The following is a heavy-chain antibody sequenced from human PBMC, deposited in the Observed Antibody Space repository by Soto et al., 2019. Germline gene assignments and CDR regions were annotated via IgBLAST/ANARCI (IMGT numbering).Heavy chain of an antibody. CDR2: INAGNGNT. D-gene: IGHD3-10*01. J-gene: IGHJ6*02. V-gene: IGHV1-3*01. Sequence: ASVKVSCKASGYNFNTNAIHWVRQAPGHRLEWMGRINAGNGNTKYSEKLQDRITITRDTSASTAFMELSSLRSEDTAVYYCAGEVENGSGSYYNTLYYYGMDVWGQGTLVTVSS. CDR3: AGEVENGSGSYYNTLYYYGMDV. CDR1: GYNFNTNA.